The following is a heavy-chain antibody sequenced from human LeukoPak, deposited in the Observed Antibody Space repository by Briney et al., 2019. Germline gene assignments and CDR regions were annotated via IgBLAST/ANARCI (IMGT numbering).Heavy chain of an antibody. V-gene: IGHV1-58*01. CDR3: AAVPEYSSTWYPYYFDH. J-gene: IGHJ4*02. CDR1: GFTFTSSA. Sequence: SVKVSCKASGFTFTSSAVQWVRQARGQRLEWIGWIVVGSGNTNYAQKFQERVTITRDMSTSTAYMGLSSLRSEDTAVYYCAAVPEYSSTWYPYYFDHWGQGTLVTVSS. CDR2: IVVGSGNT. D-gene: IGHD6-13*01.